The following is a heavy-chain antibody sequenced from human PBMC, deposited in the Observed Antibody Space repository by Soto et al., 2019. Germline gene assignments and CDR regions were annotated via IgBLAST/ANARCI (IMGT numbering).Heavy chain of an antibody. D-gene: IGHD3-10*01. CDR2: IYHSGST. Sequence: TLSLTCAVSGGSISSSNWWSWVRQPPGKGLEWIGEIYHSGSTNYNPSLKSRGTISVDKSKNQFSLKLSSVTAADTAVYYCARDPAGGSGSYSNWFDPWGQGTLVTVSS. J-gene: IGHJ5*02. CDR1: GGSISSSNW. V-gene: IGHV4-4*02. CDR3: ARDPAGGSGSYSNWFDP.